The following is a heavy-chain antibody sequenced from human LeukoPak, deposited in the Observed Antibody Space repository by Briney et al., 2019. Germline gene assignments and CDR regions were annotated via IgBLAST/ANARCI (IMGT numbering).Heavy chain of an antibody. CDR3: ARDGGGTIFGEVLPLEENYYYGMDV. J-gene: IGHJ6*02. CDR1: GGSISSSGYY. D-gene: IGHD3-3*01. CDR2: IYYSGST. Sequence: PSETLSLTCTASGGSISSSGYYWAWIRQPPGKGLEWIGTIYYSGSTYYNPSLKSRVTISADTSKNQFSLKLNSVTAADTAVYYCARDGGGTIFGEVLPLEENYYYGMDVWGQGTTVTVSS. V-gene: IGHV4-39*01.